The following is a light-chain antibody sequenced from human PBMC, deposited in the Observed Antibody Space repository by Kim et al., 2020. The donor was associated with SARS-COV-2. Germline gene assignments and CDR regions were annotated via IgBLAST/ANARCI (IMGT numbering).Light chain of an antibody. CDR1: QSVSRS. Sequence: EIVMTQSPVTLSLSPGERATLSCRASQSVSRSLAWYQQRPGQAPRLLIYDASTRATGIPARFSGSGSGTDFTLTISSLEAEDFAVYFCQLRSKLRRTFGEGTKVEIK. CDR2: DAS. V-gene: IGKV3-11*01. CDR3: QLRSKLRRT. J-gene: IGKJ4*01.